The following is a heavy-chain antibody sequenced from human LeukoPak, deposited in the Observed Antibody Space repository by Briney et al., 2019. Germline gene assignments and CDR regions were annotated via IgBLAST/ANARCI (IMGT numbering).Heavy chain of an antibody. D-gene: IGHD3-16*01. Sequence: ASVKLSCKASGYTFTSYDINWVRQATGQGLERMGWMNPNSGNTGYAQKYQGIVTMTRNTSISPAYMELSSLRSEDTAAYYCARGGEGLYYFDYWGQGTLVTVSS. V-gene: IGHV1-8*01. CDR3: ARGGEGLYYFDY. J-gene: IGHJ4*02. CDR2: MNPNSGNT. CDR1: GYTFTSYD.